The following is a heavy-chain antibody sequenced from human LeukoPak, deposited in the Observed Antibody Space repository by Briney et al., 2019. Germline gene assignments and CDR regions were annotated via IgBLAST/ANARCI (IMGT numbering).Heavy chain of an antibody. CDR3: ARDIRDGYNYYYYYGMDV. Sequence: SETLSLTCTVSGGSISSSSYYWGWIRQPPGKGLEWIGSIYYSGSTYYNPSLKSRVSISVDTSKNQFSLKLSSVTAADTAVYYCARDIRDGYNYYYYYGMDVWGQGTTVTVSS. CDR1: GGSISSSSYY. D-gene: IGHD5-24*01. J-gene: IGHJ6*02. CDR2: IYYSGST. V-gene: IGHV4-39*07.